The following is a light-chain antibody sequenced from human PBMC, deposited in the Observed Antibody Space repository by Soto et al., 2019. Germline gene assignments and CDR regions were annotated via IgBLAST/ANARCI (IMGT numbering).Light chain of an antibody. Sequence: QSVLTQPASVSGSPGQSITISCTGTSSDVGAYNYVSWYQLHPGKAPKVMIYDVSNRPSGVSNRFSGSKSGNTASLTISGLQAEDEADYSCSSYTGSSTRFVFGTGTKVTVL. V-gene: IGLV2-14*03. CDR2: DVS. J-gene: IGLJ1*01. CDR1: SSDVGAYNY. CDR3: SSYTGSSTRFV.